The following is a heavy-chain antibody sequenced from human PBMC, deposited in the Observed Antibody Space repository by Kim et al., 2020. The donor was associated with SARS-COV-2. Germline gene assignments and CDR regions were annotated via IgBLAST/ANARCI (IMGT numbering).Heavy chain of an antibody. CDR2: INADGSGT. V-gene: IGHV3-74*01. D-gene: IGHD3-10*02. CDR3: ARGGSVRGFDY. J-gene: IGHJ4*02. Sequence: GGSLRLSCAASGFTFSSYWVHWVRQGPGKGLVWVSRINADGSGTTYPDSVKGRFTISRDNAKNTLYLQMNSLRAEATAVYYCARGGSVRGFDYWGQGTLVTVSS. CDR1: GFTFSSYW.